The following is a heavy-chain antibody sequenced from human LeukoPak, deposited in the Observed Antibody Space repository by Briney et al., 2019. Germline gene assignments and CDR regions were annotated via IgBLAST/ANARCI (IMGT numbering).Heavy chain of an antibody. CDR1: GYTFTSYA. V-gene: IGHV1-3*01. CDR3: ARAHTDYDILTGYYEFDY. D-gene: IGHD3-9*01. Sequence: ASVKVSCKASGYTFTSYAMHRVRQAPGQRLEWMGWINAGNGNTKYSQKFQGRVTITRDTSASTAYMELSSLRSEDTAVYYCARAHTDYDILTGYYEFDYWGQGTLVTVSS. CDR2: INAGNGNT. J-gene: IGHJ4*02.